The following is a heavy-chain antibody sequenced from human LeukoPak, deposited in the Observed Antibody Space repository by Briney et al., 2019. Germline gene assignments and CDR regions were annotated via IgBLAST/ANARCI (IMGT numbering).Heavy chain of an antibody. CDR3: ARVHQGGCSGGSCYSGSFAFDI. Sequence: SETLSLTCTVSGGSISSYYWGWIRQPAGKGLEWIGRIYTSGSTNYNPSLKSRVTMSVDTSKNQFSLKLSSVTAADTAVYYCARVHQGGCSGGSCYSGSFAFDIWGQGTMVTVSS. V-gene: IGHV4-4*07. CDR2: IYTSGST. D-gene: IGHD2-15*01. CDR1: GGSISSYY. J-gene: IGHJ3*02.